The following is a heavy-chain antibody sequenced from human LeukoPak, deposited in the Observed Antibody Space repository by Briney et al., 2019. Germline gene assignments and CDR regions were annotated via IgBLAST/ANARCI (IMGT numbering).Heavy chain of an antibody. D-gene: IGHD1-26*01. CDR2: VNESGGT. V-gene: IGHV4-34*01. J-gene: IGHJ5*02. CDR1: IDSFSNYH. CDR3: ARGQGATVPQVGKNWFDP. Sequence: SETLSLTCAVYIDSFSNYHWNWIRQTPAKGMEWIGEVNESGGTNISPSLRSRVILSVDTSKNQFSPKLISVTVADTAIYYCARGQGATVPQVGKNWFDPWGQGTRVTVSS.